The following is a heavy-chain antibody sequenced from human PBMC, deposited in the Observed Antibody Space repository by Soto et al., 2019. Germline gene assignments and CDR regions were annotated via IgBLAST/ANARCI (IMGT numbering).Heavy chain of an antibody. V-gene: IGHV4-59*08. D-gene: IGHD3-22*01. Sequence: SETLSLTCTVSGGSISSYYWSWIRQPPGKGLEWIGYIYYSGSTNYNPSLKSRVTISVDTSKNQFSLKLSSVTAADTAVYYCARQETMSHYYYSSGYYWPGSADYWCQGPLVTVSS. CDR1: GGSISSYY. J-gene: IGHJ4*02. CDR3: ARQETMSHYYYSSGYYWPGSADY. CDR2: IYYSGST.